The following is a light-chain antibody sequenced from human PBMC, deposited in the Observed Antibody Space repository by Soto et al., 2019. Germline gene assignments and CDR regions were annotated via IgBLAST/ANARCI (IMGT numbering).Light chain of an antibody. Sequence: DIQMTQSPSTLSASVGDRVTITCRTSEAIDNWLAWYQQKPGKAPKLLIYQASSLEGGVPSRFSGSGYGTEFTLTIGSLQPDDSATYYCQEYNSYFGGGTRVEIK. V-gene: IGKV1-5*03. J-gene: IGKJ4*01. CDR1: EAIDNW. CDR3: QEYNSY. CDR2: QAS.